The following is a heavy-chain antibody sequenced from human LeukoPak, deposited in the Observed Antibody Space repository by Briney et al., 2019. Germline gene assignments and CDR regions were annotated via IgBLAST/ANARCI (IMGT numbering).Heavy chain of an antibody. V-gene: IGHV4-59*01. J-gene: IGHJ4*02. CDR2: IYYSGST. D-gene: IGHD6-13*01. Sequence: PSETLSLTCTVSGGSISSYYWSWIRQPQGKGLEWIGYIYYSGSTNYNPSLKSRVTISVDTSKNQFSLKLSSVTAADTAVYYCARDALSSSPLNYFDYWGQGTLATVSS. CDR1: GGSISSYY. CDR3: ARDALSSSPLNYFDY.